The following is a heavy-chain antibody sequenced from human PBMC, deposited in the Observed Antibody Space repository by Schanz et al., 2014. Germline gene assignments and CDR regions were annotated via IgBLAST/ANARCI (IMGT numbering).Heavy chain of an antibody. Sequence: QVQLQQWGAGLLKPSETLSLTCAVYGGSFSGYYWSWIRQPPGKGLEWIGYIYYSGSTYYNPSLKSRVAISLGTAKNQFSLKVRSVTAADTAVYYCARDSLRGATGGYGMDVWGQGTTVTVSS. V-gene: IGHV4-34*01. CDR2: IYYSGST. CDR3: ARDSLRGATGGYGMDV. J-gene: IGHJ6*02. D-gene: IGHD2-8*02. CDR1: GGSFSGYY.